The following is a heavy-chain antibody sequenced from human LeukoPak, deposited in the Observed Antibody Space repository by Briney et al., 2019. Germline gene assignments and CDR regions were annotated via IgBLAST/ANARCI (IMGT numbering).Heavy chain of an antibody. CDR1: GFTFSTYG. J-gene: IGHJ4*02. CDR2: ILYDGNNK. D-gene: IGHD3-22*01. Sequence: GGSLRLSCAASGFTFSTYGMHWVRQAPGKGLEWVALILYDGNNKYYADSVKGRFTISRDNSKNTLYLQMNSLRAEDTAVYYCAKGLIYDSGGYYYLNYWGQGTLVTASS. CDR3: AKGLIYDSGGYYYLNY. V-gene: IGHV3-30*18.